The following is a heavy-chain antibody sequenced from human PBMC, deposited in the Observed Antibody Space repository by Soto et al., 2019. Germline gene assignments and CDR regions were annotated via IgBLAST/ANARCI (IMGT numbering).Heavy chain of an antibody. CDR1: GYTLTELS. J-gene: IGHJ4*02. D-gene: IGHD4-4*01. CDR2: IDPVLGVA. Sequence: ASVKVSCKVSGYTLTELSMHWVRQAPGKGLEWMGSIDPVLGVANYAQKFQGRVTITADTSTSTAYMELSSLRSEDTAVYYCARVDYSNYYFDYWGQGTLVTVSS. V-gene: IGHV1-24*01. CDR3: ARVDYSNYYFDY.